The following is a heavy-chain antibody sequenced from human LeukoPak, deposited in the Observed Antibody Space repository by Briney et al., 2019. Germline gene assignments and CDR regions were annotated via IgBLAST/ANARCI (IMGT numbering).Heavy chain of an antibody. V-gene: IGHV3-7*01. Sequence: GGSLRLSCVGSGFTFSDYWMSWVRQAPGKGLEWVANIKQDGSEKDYVDALKGRFTISRDNAQNSLYLQMNSLRAEDTAVYYCARWLELMRNFDWWGQGTLVTVSS. CDR1: GFTFSDYW. CDR3: ARWLELMRNFDW. J-gene: IGHJ4*02. D-gene: IGHD5-24*01. CDR2: IKQDGSEK.